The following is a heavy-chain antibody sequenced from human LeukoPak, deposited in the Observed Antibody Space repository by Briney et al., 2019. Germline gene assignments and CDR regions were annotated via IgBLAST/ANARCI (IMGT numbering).Heavy chain of an antibody. V-gene: IGHV1-46*01. CDR1: GYTFTSYY. CDR3: ARAPAAQNWFDP. Sequence: GASVKVSCKASGYTFTSYYMHWVRQAPGQGLEWMGIINPSGGSTSYAQKFQGRVTMTRDTSTSTAYMELSSLRSEDTAVYYCARAPAAQNWFDPWGQGTLVTVSS. D-gene: IGHD2-2*01. CDR2: INPSGGST. J-gene: IGHJ5*02.